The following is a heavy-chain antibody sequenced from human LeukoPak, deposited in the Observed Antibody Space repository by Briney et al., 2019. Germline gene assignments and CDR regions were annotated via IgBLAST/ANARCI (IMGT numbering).Heavy chain of an antibody. V-gene: IGHV3-7*03. CDR2: IKLDGSEK. Sequence: GGSLRLSCAASGFMFSSNWMSWVRQAPGKGLEWVANIKLDGSEKNYVDSVKGRFTISRDNTKNSLYLQMNSLRVEDTAVFYCARDQYDTWSRRGNFDSWGQGTLVIVSS. CDR3: ARDQYDTWSRRGNFDS. D-gene: IGHD3-3*01. J-gene: IGHJ4*02. CDR1: GFMFSSNW.